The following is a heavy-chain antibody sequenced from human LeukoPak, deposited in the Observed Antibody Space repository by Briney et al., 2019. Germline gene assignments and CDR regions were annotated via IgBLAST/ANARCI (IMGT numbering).Heavy chain of an antibody. Sequence: SETLSLTCTVSGGSISSGGYYWSWIRQHPGKGLEWIGYIYYSGSTYYNPSLKSRVTISVDTSKNQFSLKLSSVTAADTAVYYCARDRMTTVTTGGYYGMDVWGQGTTVTVSS. D-gene: IGHD4-17*01. CDR3: ARDRMTTVTTGGYYGMDV. CDR1: GGSISSGGYY. CDR2: IYYSGST. J-gene: IGHJ6*02. V-gene: IGHV4-31*03.